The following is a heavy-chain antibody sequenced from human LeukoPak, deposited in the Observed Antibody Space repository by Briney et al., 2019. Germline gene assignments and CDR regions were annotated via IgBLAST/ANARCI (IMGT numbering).Heavy chain of an antibody. CDR3: ATYRQVLLPFES. CDR1: GLTFSNAW. V-gene: IGHV3-23*01. CDR2: IFPSGGEI. Sequence: GGSLRLSCAASGLTFSNAWMNWVRQPPGKGLEWVSSIFPSGGEIHYADSVRGRFTISRDNSKSTLSLQMNSLRAEDTAIYYCATYRQVLLPFESWGQGTLVTVSS. J-gene: IGHJ4*02. D-gene: IGHD2-8*02.